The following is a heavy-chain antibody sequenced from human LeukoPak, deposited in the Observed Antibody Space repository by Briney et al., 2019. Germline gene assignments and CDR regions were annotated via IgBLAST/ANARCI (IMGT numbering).Heavy chain of an antibody. Sequence: SETLSLTCTVSGGSISSGGYYWSWIRQHPGKGLEWIGYIYYSGSTYYNPSLKSRVTISVDTSKNQFSLKLSSVTAADTAVYYCARGLDHYYDSSGYYSPWFDPWGQGTLVTVSS. D-gene: IGHD3-22*01. CDR2: IYYSGST. CDR1: GGSISSGGYY. CDR3: ARGLDHYYDSSGYYSPWFDP. V-gene: IGHV4-31*03. J-gene: IGHJ5*02.